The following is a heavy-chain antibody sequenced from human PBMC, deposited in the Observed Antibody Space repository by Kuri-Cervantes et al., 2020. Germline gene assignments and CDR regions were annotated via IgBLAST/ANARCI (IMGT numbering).Heavy chain of an antibody. V-gene: IGHV3-30-3*01. D-gene: IGHD2-2*01. Sequence: GGSLRLSCAASGFTFSSYAMHWVRQAPGKGLEWVAVISYDGSNKYYADSVKGRFTISRDNSKNTLYLQMNSLRAEDTAVHYCARGEVGPPGSIDYWGRGTLVTVSS. CDR3: ARGEVGPPGSIDY. J-gene: IGHJ4*02. CDR2: ISYDGSNK. CDR1: GFTFSSYA.